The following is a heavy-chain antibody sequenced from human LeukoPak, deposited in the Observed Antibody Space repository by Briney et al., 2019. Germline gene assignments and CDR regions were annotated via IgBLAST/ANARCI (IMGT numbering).Heavy chain of an antibody. CDR2: IYSSGTT. J-gene: IGHJ5*02. D-gene: IGHD6-19*01. CDR3: ARAITDSSGKYWLDP. Sequence: PSETLPLTCTVSGDAISSGYYQWIWIRQPAGKGLEWIGRIYSSGTTNYNPSLKRRVTISVDASKNQFSLKLDSVAAADTAVYYCARAITDSSGKYWLDPWGQGTLVTVSS. CDR1: GDAISSGYYQ. V-gene: IGHV4-61*02.